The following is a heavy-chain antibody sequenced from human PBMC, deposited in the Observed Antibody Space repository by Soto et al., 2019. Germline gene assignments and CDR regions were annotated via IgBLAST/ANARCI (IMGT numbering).Heavy chain of an antibody. Sequence: ASLNVSRKASGYSNTRYDINWGSQATGQGLEWMGWMNPNNGNTNYAQKFQGRVTMTRDTSTSTAYMELRSLRSDDTAVYYCARDICPYNGFCSGHRWYFDYWGQGTLVTVSS. D-gene: IGHD3-3*01. CDR1: GYSNTRYD. CDR3: ARDICPYNGFCSGHRWYFDY. J-gene: IGHJ4*01. CDR2: MNPNNGNT. V-gene: IGHV1-8*01.